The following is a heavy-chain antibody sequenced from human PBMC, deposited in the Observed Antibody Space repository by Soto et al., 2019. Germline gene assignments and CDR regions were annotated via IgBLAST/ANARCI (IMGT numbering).Heavy chain of an antibody. V-gene: IGHV4-34*01. CDR1: GGSFSGYY. CDR2: INHSGST. Sequence: SETLSLTCAVYGGSFSGYYWSWIRQPPGKGLEWIGEINHSGSTNYNPSLKSRVTISVDTSKNQFSLKLSSVTAADTAVYYCARGILYLYCSSTSCSNWFDPWGQGTLVTVSS. D-gene: IGHD2-2*01. CDR3: ARGILYLYCSSTSCSNWFDP. J-gene: IGHJ5*02.